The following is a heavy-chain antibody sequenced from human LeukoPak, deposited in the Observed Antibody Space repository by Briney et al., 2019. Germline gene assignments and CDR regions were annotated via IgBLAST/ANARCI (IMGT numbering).Heavy chain of an antibody. CDR2: MNPNSGNT. J-gene: IGHJ6*02. V-gene: IGHV1-8*01. Sequence: ASVKVSCKASGYTFASYDINWVRQDPGQGLEWMGWMNPNSGNTGYAQKFQGRVTMTRNTSISTAYMELSSLRSEDTAVYYCARGGYCSSTSCYFGYYYYGMDVWGQGTTVTVSS. CDR3: ARGGYCSSTSCYFGYYYYGMDV. CDR1: GYTFASYD. D-gene: IGHD2-2*01.